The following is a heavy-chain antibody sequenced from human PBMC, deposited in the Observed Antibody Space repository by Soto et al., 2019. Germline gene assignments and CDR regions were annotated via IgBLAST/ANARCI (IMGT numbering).Heavy chain of an antibody. Sequence: QITLKESGPTLVKPTQTLTLTCTFSGFSLSTSGVGVGWIRQPPGKALEWLALIYWDDDKRYSPSLKCRLTIXXDXSXXQLVLTMTNMHPVATASYYCALVTLEGSTLDAFDIWGQGTMDPVSS. J-gene: IGHJ3*02. V-gene: IGHV2-5*02. CDR3: ALVTLEGSTLDAFDI. CDR1: GFSLSTSGVG. D-gene: IGHD3-3*01. CDR2: IYWDDDK.